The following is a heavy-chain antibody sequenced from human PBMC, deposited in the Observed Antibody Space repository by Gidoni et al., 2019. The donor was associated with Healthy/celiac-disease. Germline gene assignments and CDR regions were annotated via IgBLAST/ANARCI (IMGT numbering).Heavy chain of an antibody. D-gene: IGHD1-26*01. CDR1: GGSFSGYY. CDR3: ARGFPIVGATRLGNWFDP. J-gene: IGHJ5*02. Sequence: QVQLQQWGAGLLKPSETLSLTCAVYGGSFSGYYWSWIRQPPGKGLEWIGEINHSGSTNYNPSLKSRVTISVDTSKNQFSLKLSSVTAADTAVYYCARGFPIVGATRLGNWFDPWGQGTLVTVSS. CDR2: INHSGST. V-gene: IGHV4-34*01.